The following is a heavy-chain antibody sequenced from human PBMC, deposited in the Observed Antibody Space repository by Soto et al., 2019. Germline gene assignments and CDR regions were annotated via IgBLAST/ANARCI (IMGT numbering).Heavy chain of an antibody. D-gene: IGHD6-19*01. CDR2: INPNSGGT. J-gene: IGHJ4*02. CDR3: ASAAVTGTAGLDF. V-gene: IGHV1-2*02. CDR1: GYTFGGFY. Sequence: ASVKVSCKASGYTFGGFYMHWVRQAPGQGLEWMGWINPNSGGTKSAEKFQGRVTMTRDTSISTAYMELSRLTSDDTAVYYCASAAVTGTAGLDFWGQGTQVTVSS.